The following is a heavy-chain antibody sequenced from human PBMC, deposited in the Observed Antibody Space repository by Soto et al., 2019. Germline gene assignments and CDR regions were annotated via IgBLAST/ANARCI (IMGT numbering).Heavy chain of an antibody. CDR1: GYTFTSYG. CDR3: ARDDDYGEYVHHRPDYYYGMDV. V-gene: IGHV1-18*01. J-gene: IGHJ6*02. CDR2: ISAYNGNT. Sequence: GASVKVSCKASGYTFTSYGISWVRQAPGQGLEGMGWISAYNGNTNYAQKLQGRVTMTTDTSTSTAYMELRSLRSDDTAVYYCARDDDYGEYVHHRPDYYYGMDVWGQGTTVTVSS. D-gene: IGHD4-17*01.